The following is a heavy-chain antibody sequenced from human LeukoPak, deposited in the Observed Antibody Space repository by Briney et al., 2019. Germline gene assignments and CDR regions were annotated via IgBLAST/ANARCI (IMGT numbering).Heavy chain of an antibody. Sequence: ASVKVSCKASGYTFTGYYTHWVRQAPGQGLEWMGWINPNSGGTNYAQKFQGRVTMTRDTSISTAYMELSRLRSDDTAVYYCARVWGIVAVPAAAFDPWGQGTLVTVSS. CDR1: GYTFTGYY. CDR3: ARVWGIVAVPAAAFDP. CDR2: INPNSGGT. V-gene: IGHV1-2*02. D-gene: IGHD2-2*01. J-gene: IGHJ5*02.